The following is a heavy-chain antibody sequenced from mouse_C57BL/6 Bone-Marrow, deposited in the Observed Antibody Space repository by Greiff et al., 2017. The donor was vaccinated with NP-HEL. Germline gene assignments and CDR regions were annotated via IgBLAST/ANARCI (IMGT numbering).Heavy chain of an antibody. D-gene: IGHD2-4*01. CDR3: TRSDYGDYFDY. CDR2: IYPGNSDT. V-gene: IGHV1-5*01. CDR1: GYTFTSYW. J-gene: IGHJ2*01. Sequence: EVQLQQSGTVLARPGASVKMSCKTSGYTFTSYWMHWVNQRPGQGLEWIGAIYPGNSDTSYNQKFKGKTKLTAVTSASTAYMELSSLTNEDSAVYYCTRSDYGDYFDYWGQGTTLTVSS.